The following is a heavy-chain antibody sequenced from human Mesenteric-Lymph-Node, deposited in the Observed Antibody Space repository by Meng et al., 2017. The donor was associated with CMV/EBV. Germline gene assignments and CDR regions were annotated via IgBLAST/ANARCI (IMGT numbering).Heavy chain of an antibody. D-gene: IGHD2-2*02. Sequence: SETLSLTCTVSGGSISSGDDYWSWIRQPPGKGLEWIGYIYYSGSTYYNPSLKSRVTISVDTSKNQFSLKLSSVTAADTAVYYCARTIVVVPAAIVWFDPWGQGTLVTVSS. CDR1: GGSISSGDDY. V-gene: IGHV4-30-4*08. CDR2: IYYSGST. J-gene: IGHJ5*02. CDR3: ARTIVVVPAAIVWFDP.